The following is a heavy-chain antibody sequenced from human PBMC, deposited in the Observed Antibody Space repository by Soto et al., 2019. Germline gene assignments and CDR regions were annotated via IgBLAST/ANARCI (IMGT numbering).Heavy chain of an antibody. CDR1: GFTFSSYA. CDR3: AKLKEEAVAGTVGY. D-gene: IGHD6-19*01. Sequence: EVQLLESGGGLVQPGGSLRLSCAASGFTFSSYAMSWVRQAPGKGLEWVSAISGSGGSTYYADSVKGRFTISRDNSKNTLYLQMKSLRAEDTAVYYCAKLKEEAVAGTVGYWGQGTLVTVSS. V-gene: IGHV3-23*01. CDR2: ISGSGGST. J-gene: IGHJ4*02.